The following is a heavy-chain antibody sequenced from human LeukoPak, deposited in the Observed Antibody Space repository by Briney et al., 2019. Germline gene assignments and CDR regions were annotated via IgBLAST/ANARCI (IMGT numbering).Heavy chain of an antibody. J-gene: IGHJ4*02. V-gene: IGHV4-61*02. D-gene: IGHD3-22*01. Sequence: SQTLSLTCTVSGGSLSSGGYYWNWIRQPAGKGLEWIGRIYTSGSTKYNPSLKSRVTISVDTSKNQFSLKLSSVTAADTAVYYCARGDDNSGYSLDYWGQGTQVTVSS. CDR2: IYTSGST. CDR3: ARGDDNSGYSLDY. CDR1: GGSLSSGGYY.